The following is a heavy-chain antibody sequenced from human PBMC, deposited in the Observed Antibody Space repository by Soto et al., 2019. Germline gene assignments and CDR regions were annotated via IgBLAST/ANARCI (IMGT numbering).Heavy chain of an antibody. CDR1: GFTFSSYA. CDR3: AKDRRIAAAGKGYYFDY. V-gene: IGHV3-23*01. CDR2: ISGSGGST. J-gene: IGHJ4*02. Sequence: PGGSLRLSCAASGFTFSSYAMSWVRQAPGKGLEWVSAISGSGGSTYYADSVKGRFTISRDNSKNTLYLQMNSLRAEDTAVYYCAKDRRIAAAGKGYYFDYWGQGTLVTVSS. D-gene: IGHD6-13*01.